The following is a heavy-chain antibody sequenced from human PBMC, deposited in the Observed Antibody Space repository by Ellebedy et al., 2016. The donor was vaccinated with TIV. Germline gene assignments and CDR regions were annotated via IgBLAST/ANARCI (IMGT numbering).Heavy chain of an antibody. CDR2: INAGNGNT. J-gene: IGHJ4*02. Sequence: AASVKVSCKASGYTFSNYFVHWVRQAPGQRLEWMGWINAGNGNTKYSQKFQGRVTITRDTSASTAYMELSSLRSEDTAVYYCARDRVGATAWGYWGQGTLVTVSS. CDR1: GYTFSNYF. CDR3: ARDRVGATAWGY. D-gene: IGHD1-26*01. V-gene: IGHV1-3*01.